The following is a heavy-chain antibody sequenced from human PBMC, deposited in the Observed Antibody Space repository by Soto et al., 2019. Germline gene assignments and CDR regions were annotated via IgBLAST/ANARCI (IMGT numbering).Heavy chain of an antibody. J-gene: IGHJ4*02. V-gene: IGHV1-24*01. CDR1: GYTLTELS. Sequence: ASVKVSCKVSGYTLTELSMHWVRQAPGKGLEWMGGFDPEDGETIYAQKFQGRVTMTEDTSTDTAYMELSSLGSEDTAVYYCATDLRYCSGGSCYYFDYWGQGTLVTVSS. D-gene: IGHD2-15*01. CDR2: FDPEDGET. CDR3: ATDLRYCSGGSCYYFDY.